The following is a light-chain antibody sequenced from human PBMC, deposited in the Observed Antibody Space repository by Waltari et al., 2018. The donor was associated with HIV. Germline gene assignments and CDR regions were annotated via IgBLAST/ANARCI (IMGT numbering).Light chain of an antibody. CDR3: QSYDRTLDSRV. CDR2: GDI. Sequence: LTQPPSVSGAPGLTVTITCSPSVSDFGANIDVHWYVHSPGTAPRLLIYGDIVRPSRVPGRFSGSKSAFLASLTVVGLQVGGEADYDCQSYDRTLDSRVFGGGTRLTVL. CDR1: VSDFGANID. V-gene: IGLV1-40*01. J-gene: IGLJ3*02.